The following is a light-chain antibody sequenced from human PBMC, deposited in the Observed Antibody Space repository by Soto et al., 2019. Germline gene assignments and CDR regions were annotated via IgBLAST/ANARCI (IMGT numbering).Light chain of an antibody. CDR1: SSDVGSYNL. V-gene: IGLV2-23*01. CDR2: EGS. CDR3: CSYAGSSNV. Sequence: QSALTQPASVSGSPGQSITISCTGTSSDVGSYNLVSWYQQHPGKAPKLMIYEGSKRPSGVSNRFSGSKSGNTASLTISGLQAEDEADYYCCSYAGSSNVFGGGTKVTVL. J-gene: IGLJ3*02.